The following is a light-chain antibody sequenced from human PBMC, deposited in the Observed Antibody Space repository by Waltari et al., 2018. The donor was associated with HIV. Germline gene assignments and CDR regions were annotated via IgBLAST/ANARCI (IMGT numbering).Light chain of an antibody. V-gene: IGLV3-25*03. CDR3: QSADSTGSYPDV. CDR2: KDN. J-gene: IGLJ1*01. Sequence: SYELTQPPSVSVSPGQTARITCSGDALPKQYAYWYPQKPGQAPLLVKYKDNERPSGIPERFSGSSSGTTVTLTISGVHTEDEADYYCQSADSTGSYPDVFGTGTKVTVL. CDR1: ALPKQY.